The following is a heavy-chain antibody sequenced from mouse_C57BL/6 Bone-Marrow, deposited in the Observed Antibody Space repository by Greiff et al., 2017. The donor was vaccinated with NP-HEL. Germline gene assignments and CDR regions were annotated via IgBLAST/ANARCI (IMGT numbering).Heavy chain of an antibody. CDR3: ARIKNVDNNYGFAY. Sequence: VQLQQSGPELVKPGASVKISCTASGYAFSSSWMNWVKQRPGKGLEWIGRIYPGDGDTNYNGKFKGKATLTADTSSSTAYLQLSSLTSEDAAVYFCARIKNVDNNYGFAYWGKGTMVTVS. D-gene: IGHD2-5*01. CDR1: GYAFSSSW. CDR2: IYPGDGDT. V-gene: IGHV1-82*01. J-gene: IGHJ3*01.